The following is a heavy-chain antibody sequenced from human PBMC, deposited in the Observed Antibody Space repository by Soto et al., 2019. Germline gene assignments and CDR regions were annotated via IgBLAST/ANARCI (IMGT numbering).Heavy chain of an antibody. Sequence: SETLSLTCAVYGGSFSGYYWSWIRQPPGKGLEWIGEINHSGSTNYNPSLKSRVTISVDTSKNQFSLKLSSVTAADTAVYYCARARIVGATDYWGQGTLVTVSS. D-gene: IGHD1-26*01. V-gene: IGHV4-34*01. CDR2: INHSGST. CDR3: ARARIVGATDY. CDR1: GGSFSGYY. J-gene: IGHJ4*02.